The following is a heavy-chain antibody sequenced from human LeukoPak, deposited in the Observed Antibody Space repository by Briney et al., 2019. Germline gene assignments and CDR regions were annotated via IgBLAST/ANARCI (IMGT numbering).Heavy chain of an antibody. CDR1: GGSLSSYG. CDR2: IIPMFDTV. CDR3: VRDYDTSGPQKNYFDF. V-gene: IGHV1-69*06. Sequence: GASVKVSCKASGGSLSSYGISWVRQAPGQGLEWMGRIIPMFDTVNYAQNFQGRVTISADKSTTTTYMELTSLRSGDTAVYYCVRDYDTSGPQKNYFDFWGQGTLVTVSS. D-gene: IGHD3-22*01. J-gene: IGHJ4*02.